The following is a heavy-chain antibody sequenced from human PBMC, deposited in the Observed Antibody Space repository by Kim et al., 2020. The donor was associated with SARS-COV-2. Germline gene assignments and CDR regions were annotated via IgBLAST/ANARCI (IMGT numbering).Heavy chain of an antibody. D-gene: IGHD3-10*01. CDR1: GFTFSSYG. CDR3: ARGNYYGSGSSAFYEDYFYY. J-gene: IGHJ4*02. Sequence: GGSLRLSCAASGFTFSSYGMHWVRQAPGKGLEWVAVIWYDGSNKYYADSVKGRFTISRDNSKNTLYLQMNSLRADDTAVYYCARGNYYGSGSSAFYEDYFYYWGQGALVTISS. CDR2: IWYDGSNK. V-gene: IGHV3-33*01.